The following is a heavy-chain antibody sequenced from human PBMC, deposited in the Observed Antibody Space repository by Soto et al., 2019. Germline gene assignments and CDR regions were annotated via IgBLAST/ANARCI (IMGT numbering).Heavy chain of an antibody. D-gene: IGHD4-4*01. Sequence: ASVKVSCKASGYTFTSYGISWVRQAPGQGLEWMGWISAYNGNTNYAQKLQGRVTMTTDTYTSTAYMELRCLRSDDTAVDDCAITFSVTAPYYFDYWGQGTLVTVSS. V-gene: IGHV1-18*01. CDR3: AITFSVTAPYYFDY. CDR1: GYTFTSYG. CDR2: ISAYNGNT. J-gene: IGHJ4*02.